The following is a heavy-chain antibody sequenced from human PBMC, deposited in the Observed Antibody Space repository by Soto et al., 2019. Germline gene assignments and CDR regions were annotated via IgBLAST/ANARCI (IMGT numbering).Heavy chain of an antibody. CDR1: SGSFRGYD. D-gene: IGHD3-16*01. V-gene: IGHV4-34*01. J-gene: IGHJ4*02. CDR2: LYQDLSI. CDR3: ARRGGYYFDY. Sequence: QVQLQQWGAGLLKPSETLSLTCAVYSGSFRGYDWSWIRQRPGKGLDWIGELYQDLSIIYNPALESGVPISADSSKNQLSLHLRSVTAADTAVYYCARRGGYYFDYWGQGTLVTVSS.